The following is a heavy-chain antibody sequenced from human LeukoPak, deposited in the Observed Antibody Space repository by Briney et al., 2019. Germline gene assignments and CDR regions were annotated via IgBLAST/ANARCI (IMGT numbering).Heavy chain of an antibody. CDR1: GFTFSSYW. Sequence: PRGSPRLSCAASGFTFSSYWMHWVRQAPGKGLVWVSRINSDGSSISYAGSVRGRFTISRDNAKNTLYLQMNSLRAEDTAVYYCARDWGWLQLPDSWGQGTILTVSS. CDR3: ARDWGWLQLPDS. CDR2: INSDGSSI. J-gene: IGHJ4*02. V-gene: IGHV3-74*01. D-gene: IGHD5-24*01.